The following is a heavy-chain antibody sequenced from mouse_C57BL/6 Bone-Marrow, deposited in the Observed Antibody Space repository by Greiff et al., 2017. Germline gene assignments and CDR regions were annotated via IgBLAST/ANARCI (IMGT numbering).Heavy chain of an antibody. CDR2: IHPNSGST. V-gene: IGHV1-64*01. CDR1: GYTFTSYW. CDR3: ALLRYPYYFDY. Sequence: QVQLKQPGAELVKPGASVKLSCKASGYTFTSYWMHWVKQRPGQGLEWIGMIHPNSGSTNYNEKFKSKATLTVDKSSSTAYMQLSSLTSEDSAVYYCALLRYPYYFDYCGQGTTLTVSS. J-gene: IGHJ2*01. D-gene: IGHD1-1*01.